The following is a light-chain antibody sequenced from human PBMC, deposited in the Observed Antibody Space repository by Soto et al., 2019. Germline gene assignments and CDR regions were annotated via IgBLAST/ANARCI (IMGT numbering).Light chain of an antibody. Sequence: QSALTQPASVSGSPGQSITISCTGTISDVGGSKYVSWYQQHPGKAPKLIIYDVTDRPSGISNRFSGSKSGNTASLTISGLQAEDEADYYCSSYTTISLVFGTGTQLTVL. CDR2: DVT. J-gene: IGLJ1*01. V-gene: IGLV2-14*03. CDR3: SSYTTISLV. CDR1: ISDVGGSKY.